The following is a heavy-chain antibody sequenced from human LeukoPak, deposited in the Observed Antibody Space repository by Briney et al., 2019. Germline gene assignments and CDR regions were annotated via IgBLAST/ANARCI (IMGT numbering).Heavy chain of an antibody. Sequence: GASVKVSRKASGYTFTSYGISWVRQAPGQGLEWMGWISAYNGNTNYAQQLQGRVTTTTDTSTSTAYMELRSLRSDDTAVYYCARSYSGSHGGWFDPWGQGTLVTVSS. V-gene: IGHV1-18*01. CDR1: GYTFTSYG. D-gene: IGHD1-26*01. CDR2: ISAYNGNT. J-gene: IGHJ5*02. CDR3: ARSYSGSHGGWFDP.